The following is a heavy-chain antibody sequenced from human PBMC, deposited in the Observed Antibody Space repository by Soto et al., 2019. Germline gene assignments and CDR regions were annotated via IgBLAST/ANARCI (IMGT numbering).Heavy chain of an antibody. CDR3: AKNGLRYCSGGSCYGWFDP. V-gene: IGHV3-21*04. CDR1: GFTFSSLG. D-gene: IGHD2-15*01. J-gene: IGHJ5*02. Sequence: GSLRLSCAASGFTFSSLGMHWVRQAPGKGLEWVSSISSSSSYIYYADSVKGRFTISRDNAKNSLYLQMNSLRAEDTALYYCAKNGLRYCSGGSCYGWFDPWGQGTLVTVSS. CDR2: ISSSSSYI.